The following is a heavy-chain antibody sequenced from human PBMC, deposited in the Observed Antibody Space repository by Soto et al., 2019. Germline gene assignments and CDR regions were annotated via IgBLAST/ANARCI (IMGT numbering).Heavy chain of an antibody. V-gene: IGHV3-23*01. Sequence: GGSLRLSCAASGFIFSNYAMSWVRQAPGKGLEWVSAFSGTNSNTYYAASVKGRFTISRDNSKNTLYLQMNSLKAEDTAVYYCVKGQKWELTLDYWGQGALVTVSS. J-gene: IGHJ4*02. CDR2: FSGTNSNT. D-gene: IGHD1-26*01. CDR1: GFIFSNYA. CDR3: VKGQKWELTLDY.